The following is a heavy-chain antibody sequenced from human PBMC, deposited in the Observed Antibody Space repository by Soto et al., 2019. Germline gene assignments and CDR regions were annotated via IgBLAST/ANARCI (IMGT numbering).Heavy chain of an antibody. D-gene: IGHD6-19*01. J-gene: IGHJ3*01. Sequence: PSETLSLTCDVSGDSISSSRWWTWVRQPPGKGLEWIGDSFHTGNTNYNPSLKSRVTISVDKSKNQFSLKLTSVTAADTAVYYCAYSTGRYRLALWGQGTLVTVSS. CDR1: GDSISSSRW. V-gene: IGHV4-4*02. CDR2: SFHTGNT. CDR3: AYSTGRYRLAL.